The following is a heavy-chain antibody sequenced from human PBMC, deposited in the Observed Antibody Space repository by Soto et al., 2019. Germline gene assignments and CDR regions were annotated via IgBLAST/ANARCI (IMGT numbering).Heavy chain of an antibody. Sequence: VQLVQSGAEVKKPGSAVKVSWKASGGAFSSVDISWVRQAPGQGLDWMGGIIPLFGTTNYAEKFQGRGTITADASTSTAFMELSSLTSEDTAVYYCVRGLTEGYYGVEVWGQGTTVIVSS. J-gene: IGHJ6*02. CDR1: GGAFSSVD. CDR3: VRGLTEGYYGVEV. V-gene: IGHV1-69*01. CDR2: IIPLFGTT. D-gene: IGHD2-15*01.